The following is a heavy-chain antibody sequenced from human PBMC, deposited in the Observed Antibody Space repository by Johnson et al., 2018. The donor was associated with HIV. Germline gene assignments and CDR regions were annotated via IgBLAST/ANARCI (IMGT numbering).Heavy chain of an antibody. Sequence: LLVESGGGLVQPGRSLRLSCAASGFTFDDYAMHWVRHAPGKGLEWVSGISWTSGSIGYADSVKGRFTISRDNAKNSLYLQMNSLRAEDTALYYCAKDTGGSYYLYAFDILGQGTMVTVSS. V-gene: IGHV3-9*01. CDR3: AKDTGGSYYLYAFDI. J-gene: IGHJ3*02. D-gene: IGHD1-26*01. CDR2: ISWTSGSI. CDR1: GFTFDDYA.